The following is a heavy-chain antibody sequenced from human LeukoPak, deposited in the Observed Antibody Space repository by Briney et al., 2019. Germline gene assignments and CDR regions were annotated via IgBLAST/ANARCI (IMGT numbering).Heavy chain of an antibody. CDR3: ARKLGVVTAIPHFDY. CDR2: IFYSGNI. V-gene: IGHV4-31*03. CDR1: GGSISSGSYS. J-gene: IGHJ4*02. D-gene: IGHD2-21*02. Sequence: SQTLSLTCTVSGGSISSGSYSWNWIRQHPGKGLEWIGYIFYSGNIYYNPSLKSRVTISVDTSKNQFSLKLSSVTAADTAVYYYARKLGVVTAIPHFDYWGQGALVTVSS.